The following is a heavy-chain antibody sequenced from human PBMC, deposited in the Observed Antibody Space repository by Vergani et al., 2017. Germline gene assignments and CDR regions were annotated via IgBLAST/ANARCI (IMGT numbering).Heavy chain of an antibody. Sequence: QVKLQESGPGLVKPSETLSLTCTVSGASVNSYYWSWIRQPPGKGLEWMGYVSFRGATLYDPSVKGRMTISLNTSSNQFSLYLTSVTAADTAVDYCARSRIYYGAGSTDYWGQGTLVTVSS. CDR3: ARSRIYYGAGSTDY. CDR2: VSFRGAT. J-gene: IGHJ4*02. V-gene: IGHV4-59*02. CDR1: GASVNSYY. D-gene: IGHD3-10*01.